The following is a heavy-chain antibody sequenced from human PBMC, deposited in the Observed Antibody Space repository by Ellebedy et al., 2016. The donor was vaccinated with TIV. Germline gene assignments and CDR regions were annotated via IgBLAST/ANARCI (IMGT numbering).Heavy chain of an antibody. D-gene: IGHD4-17*01. V-gene: IGHV3-7*01. J-gene: IGHJ5*02. CDR2: IRQEGDEI. Sequence: GGSLRLSCAASGSNFRSYWMTWVRQAPGKGLEWVAKIRQEGDEIYYVESVKGRFTISRDNAKNSLFLQMNSLRVEDTAVYYCARRASYGDYAVQVNPWFDPWGQGTLVTVSS. CDR1: GSNFRSYW. CDR3: ARRASYGDYAVQVNPWFDP.